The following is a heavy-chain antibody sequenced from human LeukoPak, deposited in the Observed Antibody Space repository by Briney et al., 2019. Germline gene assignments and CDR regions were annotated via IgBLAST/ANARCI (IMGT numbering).Heavy chain of an antibody. V-gene: IGHV1-24*01. CDR1: GYTFTGYY. J-gene: IGHJ4*02. CDR2: FDPEDGET. D-gene: IGHD3-16*02. CDR3: ATEVGRLGELSSFDY. Sequence: ASVKVSCKASGYTFTGYYMHWVRQAPGKGLEWMGGFDPEDGETIYAQKFQGRVTMTEDTSTDTAYMELSSLRSEDTAVYYCATEVGRLGELSSFDYWGQGTLVTVSS.